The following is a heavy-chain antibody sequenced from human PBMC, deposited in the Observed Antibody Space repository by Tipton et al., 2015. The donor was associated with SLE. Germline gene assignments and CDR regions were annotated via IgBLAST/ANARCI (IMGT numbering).Heavy chain of an antibody. Sequence: QSGAEVKKPGSSVKVSCKASGGTFSSYAISWVRQAPGQGLEWMGGIIPIFGTANYAQKFQGRVTITTDESTSTAYMELSSLRSEDSAVYHCAIGWGGGPRWPQSLAYFDSWGQGPLVPVSS. V-gene: IGHV1-69*05. J-gene: IGHJ4*02. CDR2: IIPIFGTA. CDR3: AIGWGGGPRWPQSLAYFDS. CDR1: GGTFSSYA. D-gene: IGHD5-24*01.